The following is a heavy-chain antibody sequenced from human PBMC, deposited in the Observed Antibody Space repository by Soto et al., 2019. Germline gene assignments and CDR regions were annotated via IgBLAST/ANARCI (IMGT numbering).Heavy chain of an antibody. J-gene: IGHJ3*02. D-gene: IGHD4-17*01. CDR2: IIPIFGTA. CDR3: ARGDYGDYSNAFDI. V-gene: IGHV1-69*13. CDR1: GGTFSSYA. Sequence: ASVKVSCKASGGTFSSYAISWVRQAPGQGLEWMGGIIPIFGTANYAQKFQGRVTITADESTSTAYMELSSLRSEDTAVYYCARGDYGDYSNAFDIWGQGTMVTVSS.